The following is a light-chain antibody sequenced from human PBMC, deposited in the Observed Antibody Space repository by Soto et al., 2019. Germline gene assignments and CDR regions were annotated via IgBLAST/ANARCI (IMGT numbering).Light chain of an antibody. Sequence: QSVLTQPASVSGSPGQSITISCTGTTSDIRNYNYVSWYQQQPGKAPKLMIYEVSNRPSGVSNRFSGSKSGNTASLTISGLQAEDEADSYCSSYTSSSPVVFGGATKLTVL. CDR1: TSDIRNYNY. V-gene: IGLV2-14*01. CDR2: EVS. CDR3: SSYTSSSPVV. J-gene: IGLJ2*01.